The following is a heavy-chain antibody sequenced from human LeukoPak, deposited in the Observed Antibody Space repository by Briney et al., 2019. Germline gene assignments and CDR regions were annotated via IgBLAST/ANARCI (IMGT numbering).Heavy chain of an antibody. CDR2: VSGSGGST. Sequence: GGSLRLSCAASGFTFSSYAMSWVRQASGEGLEWVSHVSGSGGSTYYADSVKGRFTISRDNSNNALYLQMDSLRGDDAAVYYCAKRTDVLTGYYNAWGLGTLVTVSS. J-gene: IGHJ5*02. D-gene: IGHD3-9*01. CDR3: AKRTDVLTGYYNA. CDR1: GFTFSSYA. V-gene: IGHV3-23*01.